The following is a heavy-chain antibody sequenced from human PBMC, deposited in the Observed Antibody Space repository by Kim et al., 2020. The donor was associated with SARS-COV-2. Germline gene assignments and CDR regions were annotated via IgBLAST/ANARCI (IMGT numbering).Heavy chain of an antibody. CDR3: ARGISLAYCGGDCYSPFDY. Sequence: SVKVSCKASGGTFSSYAISWVRQAPGQGLEWMGGIIPIFGTANYAQKFQGRVTITADESTSTAYMELSSLRSEDTAVYYCARGISLAYCGGDCYSPFDYWGHGALVTVSS. CDR1: GGTFSSYA. J-gene: IGHJ4*01. V-gene: IGHV1-69*13. CDR2: IIPIFGTA. D-gene: IGHD2-21*02.